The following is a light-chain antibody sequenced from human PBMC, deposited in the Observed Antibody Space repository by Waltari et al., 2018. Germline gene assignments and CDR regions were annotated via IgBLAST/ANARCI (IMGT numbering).Light chain of an antibody. CDR1: QGITSS. V-gene: IGKV1-9*01. Sequence: DIQLTQSPSFLSASVGDRVTITCRASQGITSSFAWYQQKPGKVPKLLIYAASTLQSGVPSRFSGSGSGTEFTLTISSLQPEDFATYYCQQYFSYPYTFGQGTKLEIK. J-gene: IGKJ2*01. CDR2: AAS. CDR3: QQYFSYPYT.